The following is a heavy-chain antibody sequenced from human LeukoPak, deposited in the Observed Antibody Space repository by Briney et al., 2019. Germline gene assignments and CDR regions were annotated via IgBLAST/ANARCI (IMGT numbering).Heavy chain of an antibody. V-gene: IGHV4-59*08. J-gene: IGHJ4*02. CDR1: GDSLSSYY. CDR3: ARLNKTPTVYYYDSSGEIDY. CDR2: IYYSGST. Sequence: SETLSLTCTVSGDSLSSYYWSWIRQPPGKGLEWIGYIYYSGSTNYNPSLKSRVTISVDTSKNQFSLKLSSVTAADTAVYYCARLNKTPTVYYYDSSGEIDYWGQGTLVTVSS. D-gene: IGHD3-22*01.